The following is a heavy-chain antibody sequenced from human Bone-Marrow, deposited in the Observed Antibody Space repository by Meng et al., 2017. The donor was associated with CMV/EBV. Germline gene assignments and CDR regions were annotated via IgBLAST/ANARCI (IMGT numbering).Heavy chain of an antibody. D-gene: IGHD3-3*01. Sequence: SVKVSCKASGGTFSNYAISWVRQAPGQGLECMGGINPIFGTANYAERFQGRVTITTDESTSTAYMELSSLRSEDTAVYYCASGARDVLRFLEWVLTNWGQGTPVTVSS. J-gene: IGHJ4*02. CDR3: ASGARDVLRFLEWVLTN. CDR2: INPIFGTA. V-gene: IGHV1-69*05. CDR1: GGTFSNYA.